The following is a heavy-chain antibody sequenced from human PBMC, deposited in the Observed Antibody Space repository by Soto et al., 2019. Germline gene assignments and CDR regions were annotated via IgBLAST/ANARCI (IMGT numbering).Heavy chain of an antibody. V-gene: IGHV1-8*03. Sequence: SVKVSCKPSGYTFISYYINWVRQATGQGLEWMGWINPNSGNTGYAQKFQGRVTITADESTSTAYMELSSLRSGDTAVYYCASGGLRRQLGLWCQRTMVTVS. CDR2: INPNSGNT. J-gene: IGHJ5*02. D-gene: IGHD6-13*01. CDR3: ASGGLRRQLGL. CDR1: GYTFISYY.